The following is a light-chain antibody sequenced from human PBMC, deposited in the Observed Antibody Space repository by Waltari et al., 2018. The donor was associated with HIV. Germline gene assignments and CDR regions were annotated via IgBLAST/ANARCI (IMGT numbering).Light chain of an antibody. CDR2: GAS. V-gene: IGKV3-20*01. J-gene: IGKJ2*01. CDR3: QQYGSSPGT. Sequence: EIVLTQSPGTLSLSPGERATPSCRASQSVTSTYLAWYQQKPGQPPRLLIFGASSRATGIPDRFSGSGSGTNFTLTISRLEPEDFAVYYCQQYGSSPGTFGQGTKVEIK. CDR1: QSVTSTY.